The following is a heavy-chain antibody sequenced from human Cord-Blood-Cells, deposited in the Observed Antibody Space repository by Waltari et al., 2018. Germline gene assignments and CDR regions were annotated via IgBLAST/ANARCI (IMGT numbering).Heavy chain of an antibody. J-gene: IGHJ2*01. CDR3: ARDRRWDPLTPHWYFDL. CDR2: ISSSGSTI. CDR1: GFTFSSYD. D-gene: IGHD1-26*01. Sequence: EVQLVGSGGGLVQPGGSLRLSCAASGFTFSSYDMNWVRQAPGKGLEWFSYISSSGSTIYYANSGKGRFTISRDNAKNSLYLQMNSLRAEDTAVYYCARDRRWDPLTPHWYFDLWGRGTLVTVSS. V-gene: IGHV3-48*03.